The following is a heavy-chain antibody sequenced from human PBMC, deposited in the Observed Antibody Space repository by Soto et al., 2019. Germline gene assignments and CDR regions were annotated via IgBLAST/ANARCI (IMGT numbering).Heavy chain of an antibody. CDR2: IKQDGSEK. Sequence: GGSLRLSCAASGFTFSSYWMSWVRQAPGKGLEWVANIKQDGSEKYYVDSVKGRFTISRDNAKNSLYLQMNSLRAEDTAVYYCARDGPYYYGSGSYYPNDYWGQGTLVTVSS. D-gene: IGHD3-10*01. V-gene: IGHV3-7*01. J-gene: IGHJ4*02. CDR1: GFTFSSYW. CDR3: ARDGPYYYGSGSYYPNDY.